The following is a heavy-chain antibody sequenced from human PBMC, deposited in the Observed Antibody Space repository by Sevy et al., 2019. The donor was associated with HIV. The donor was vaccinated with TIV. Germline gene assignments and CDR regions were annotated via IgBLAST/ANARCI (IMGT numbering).Heavy chain of an antibody. CDR3: ARGEVNYDSLIPIRTEGGYYYGMDV. D-gene: IGHD3-3*01. Sequence: GGSLRLSCAASGFTFSSHSMNWVRQAPGKGPEWVSSISSSSNYIYYADSVKGRFTISRDNAKNSLYLQMNSLRAEDTAVYYCARGEVNYDSLIPIRTEGGYYYGMDVWGQGTTVTVSS. J-gene: IGHJ6*02. CDR2: ISSSSNYI. V-gene: IGHV3-21*01. CDR1: GFTFSSHS.